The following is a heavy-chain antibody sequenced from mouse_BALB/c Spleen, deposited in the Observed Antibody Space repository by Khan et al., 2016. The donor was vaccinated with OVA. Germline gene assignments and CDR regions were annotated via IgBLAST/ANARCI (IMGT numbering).Heavy chain of an antibody. D-gene: IGHD1-1*02. CDR2: ISSGGHYT. CDR3: ARLAYYYNSEGFAY. CDR1: GFTFSTYG. V-gene: IGHV5-6*02. Sequence: EVMLVESGGDLVKTGGSLKLSCAASGFTFSTYGMSWVRQTPDKRLEWVATISSGGHYTYYIDSVKGRFTISRDNAKSILYLQMTSLRSEDTAMYYCARLAYYYNSEGFAYWGQGTLVTVSA. J-gene: IGHJ3*01.